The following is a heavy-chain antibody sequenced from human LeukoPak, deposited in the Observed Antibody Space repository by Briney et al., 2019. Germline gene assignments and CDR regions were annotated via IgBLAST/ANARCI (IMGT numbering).Heavy chain of an antibody. CDR1: GDSVSSNSAA. CDR3: ARDSGDSYAFDM. V-gene: IGHV6-1*01. J-gene: IGHJ3*02. D-gene: IGHD3-10*01. CDR2: TYYRSQWYD. Sequence: SQTLSLTCAISGDSVSSNSAAWNWVRQSPSRGLEWLGRTYYRSQWYDDYALSVNSRITINLETSKNHVSLQLNSVTPADTAVYYCARDSGDSYAFDMWGQGTLVTVSS.